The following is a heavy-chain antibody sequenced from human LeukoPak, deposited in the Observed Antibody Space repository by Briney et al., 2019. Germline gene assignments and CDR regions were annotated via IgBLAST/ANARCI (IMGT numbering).Heavy chain of an antibody. Sequence: GASVKVSCKASGYILSSYNMHWVRQATGQGLEWMGWMNPNSGNTGYAQKFQGRVTITRNTSISTAYMELSGLRSEDTAVYYCARGLNPYYDFWSGYYTHYYYYYMDVWGKGTTVTVSS. CDR2: MNPNSGNT. CDR1: GYILSSYN. CDR3: ARGLNPYYDFWSGYYTHYYYYYMDV. J-gene: IGHJ6*03. V-gene: IGHV1-8*01. D-gene: IGHD3-3*01.